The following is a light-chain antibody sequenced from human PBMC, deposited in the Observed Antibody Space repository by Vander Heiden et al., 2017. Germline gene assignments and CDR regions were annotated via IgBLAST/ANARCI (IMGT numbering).Light chain of an antibody. Sequence: DVVLTQTPLSLSVTPGQPASISCKSTQSLLHSDGQTYLYWYLQRPGQPPQLLIYEVSNRCSGVPDRFSGSGSGTDFTLKISRVEADDVGVYYCRQSIHLPRTFGQGTKVEIK. CDR1: QSLLHSDGQTY. J-gene: IGKJ1*01. CDR3: RQSIHLPRT. CDR2: EVS. V-gene: IGKV2D-29*01.